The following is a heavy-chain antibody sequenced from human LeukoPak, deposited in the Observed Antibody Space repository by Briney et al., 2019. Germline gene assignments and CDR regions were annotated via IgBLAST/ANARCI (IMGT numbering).Heavy chain of an antibody. V-gene: IGHV4-61*02. CDR2: IYASGNT. CDR1: GGSISSSSYY. D-gene: IGHD5-12*01. Sequence: SETLSLTCTVSGGSISSSSYYWSWVRQPAGKGLEWIGRIYASGNTNYNPSLKGRVTMTVDTSKNQFSLNLSSVTAADTAVYYCARDRYSGYDGFGAFDIWGQGTMVTVSS. CDR3: ARDRYSGYDGFGAFDI. J-gene: IGHJ3*02.